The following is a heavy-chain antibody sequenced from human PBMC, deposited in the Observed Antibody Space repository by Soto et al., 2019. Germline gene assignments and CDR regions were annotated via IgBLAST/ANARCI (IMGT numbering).Heavy chain of an antibody. CDR1: GGTFSSYA. CDR2: IIPIFGTA. CDR3: ARQVRQLGLNWFDP. J-gene: IGHJ5*02. V-gene: IGHV1-69*13. Sequence: GASVKVSCKASGGTFSSYAISWVRQAPGQGLEWMGGIIPIFGTANYAQKFQGRVTITADESTSTAYMELSSLRSEDTAVYYCARQVRQLGLNWFDPWGQGTLVTVSS. D-gene: IGHD6-13*01.